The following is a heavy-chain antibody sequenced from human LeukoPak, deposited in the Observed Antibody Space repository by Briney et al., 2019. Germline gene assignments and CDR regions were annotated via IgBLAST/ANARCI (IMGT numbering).Heavy chain of an antibody. D-gene: IGHD3-10*01. J-gene: IGHJ4*02. CDR3: ARGTYGLAFDY. V-gene: IGHV3-48*03. Sequence: GGSLRLSCAASGFTFSSYEMNWVRQAPGKGLEWVSYISSSGSTIYYADSVKGRFAISRDNAENSLYLQMNSLRVEDTAVYYCARGTYGLAFDYWGQGTLVTVSS. CDR2: ISSSGSTI. CDR1: GFTFSSYE.